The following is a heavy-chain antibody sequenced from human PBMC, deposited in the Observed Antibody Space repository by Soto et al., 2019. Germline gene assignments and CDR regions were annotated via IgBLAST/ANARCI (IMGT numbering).Heavy chain of an antibody. V-gene: IGHV4-61*08. CDR1: GGSISSGGYY. CDR3: ARLGLYSCGSGSCYPGYFDS. J-gene: IGHJ4*02. Sequence: SETLSLTCTVSGGSISSGGYYWSWIRQHPGKGLEWIGYIYHSGTTNYNPSLKSRVTISVDTPKNLFSLKLSSVTAADTAMYYCARLGLYSCGSGSCYPGYFDSWGQGTLVTVSS. D-gene: IGHD3-10*01. CDR2: IYHSGTT.